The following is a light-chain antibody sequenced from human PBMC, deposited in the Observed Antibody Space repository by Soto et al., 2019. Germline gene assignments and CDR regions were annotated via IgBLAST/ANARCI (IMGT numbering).Light chain of an antibody. CDR3: HQSYSPPQP. V-gene: IGKV1-39*01. J-gene: IGKJ1*01. CDR1: QSISRY. Sequence: DIRMTQSPSSRSASVGDGVPITCRASQSISRYLNWYQQKPGRAPKLLMFSASSLQSGVPSRFSGGGSGTDFTLTTTNLQPEDFATYYCHQSYSPPQPFGQGPRWIS. CDR2: SAS.